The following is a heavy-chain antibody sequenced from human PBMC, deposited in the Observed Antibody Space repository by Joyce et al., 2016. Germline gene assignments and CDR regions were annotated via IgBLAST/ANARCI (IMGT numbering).Heavy chain of an antibody. CDR1: GFTFSSYS. CDR3: ARDRKWLGDFDY. Sequence: ELQLVESRGGLVLPGGSLRLSCVASGFTFSSYSMNWVRQAPGKGLEWVSYISSSSTNIFYADSVKGRFIISRDNAKNSLFLQMNSLRAEDTAVYYWARDRKWLGDFDYWGQGTLVTVSS. D-gene: IGHD6-19*01. V-gene: IGHV3-48*01. CDR2: ISSSSTNI. J-gene: IGHJ4*02.